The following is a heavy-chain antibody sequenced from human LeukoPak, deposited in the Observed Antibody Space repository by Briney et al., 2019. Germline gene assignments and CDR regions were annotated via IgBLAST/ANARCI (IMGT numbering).Heavy chain of an antibody. V-gene: IGHV1-8*01. CDR1: RYTFTSYD. CDR3: ARGELGGIAVAGSYYYYGMDV. CDR2: MNPNSGNT. Sequence: ASVTVSCKASRYTFTSYDINWVRQATGQGLEWMGWMNPNSGNTGYAQKFQGRVTMTRNTSISTAYMELSSLRSEDTAVYYCARGELGGIAVAGSYYYYGMDVWGQGTTVTVSS. J-gene: IGHJ6*02. D-gene: IGHD6-19*01.